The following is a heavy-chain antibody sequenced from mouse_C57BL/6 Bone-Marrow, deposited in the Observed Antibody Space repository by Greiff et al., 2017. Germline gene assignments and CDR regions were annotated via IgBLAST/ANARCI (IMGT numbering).Heavy chain of an antibody. CDR3: ARGRWLLPYFDY. D-gene: IGHD2-3*01. Sequence: QVQLKQPGAELVMPGASVKLSCKASGYTFTSYWMNWVKQRPGQGLEWIGEIDPSDSYTNYNQKFKGKSTLTVDKSSSTAYMQRSSLTSEESAVYYCARGRWLLPYFDYWGKGTTLTVSS. J-gene: IGHJ2*01. CDR1: GYTFTSYW. CDR2: IDPSDSYT. V-gene: IGHV1-69*01.